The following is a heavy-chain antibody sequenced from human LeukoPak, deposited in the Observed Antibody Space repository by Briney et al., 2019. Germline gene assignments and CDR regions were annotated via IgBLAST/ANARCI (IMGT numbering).Heavy chain of an antibody. CDR1: GGSISSRNYY. D-gene: IGHD4-17*01. CDR2: IYYSGST. V-gene: IGHV4-39*01. Sequence: SETLSLTCTVSGGSISSRNYYWGWIRQPPGKGLEWIGSIYYSGSTYYNPSLKSRVTISVDTSKNQFCLKLSSVTAADTAVYYCASPGAVTQNPAGSFDYWGQGTLVTVSS. CDR3: ASPGAVTQNPAGSFDY. J-gene: IGHJ4*02.